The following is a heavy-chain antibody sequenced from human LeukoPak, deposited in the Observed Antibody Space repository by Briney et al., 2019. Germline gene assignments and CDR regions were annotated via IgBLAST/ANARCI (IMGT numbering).Heavy chain of an antibody. J-gene: IGHJ4*02. Sequence: GGSLRLSCTASGFTFSNYAMSWVRLAPGKGLEWVSAISGSGGSRYYADSVKGRFTISRDHSKNTLYPQMNSLRAEDAAVSYRAKDSQKAAACFDYWGQGTLVTVSS. D-gene: IGHD6-13*01. CDR3: AKDSQKAAACFDY. CDR2: ISGSGGSR. CDR1: GFTFSNYA. V-gene: IGHV3-23*01.